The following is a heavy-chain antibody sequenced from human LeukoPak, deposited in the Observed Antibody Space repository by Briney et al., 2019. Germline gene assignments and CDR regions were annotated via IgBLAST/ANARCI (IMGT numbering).Heavy chain of an antibody. CDR1: GFTFSSYG. Sequence: GGSLRLSCAASGFTFSSYGMHWVRQAPGKGPEWVAVISYDGSNKYYADSVKGRFTISRDNSKNTLYLQMNSLRAEDTAVYYCAKAHRVYYYGSGSYTGHYWGQGTLVAVSS. CDR2: ISYDGSNK. CDR3: AKAHRVYYYGSGSYTGHY. D-gene: IGHD3-10*01. J-gene: IGHJ4*02. V-gene: IGHV3-30*18.